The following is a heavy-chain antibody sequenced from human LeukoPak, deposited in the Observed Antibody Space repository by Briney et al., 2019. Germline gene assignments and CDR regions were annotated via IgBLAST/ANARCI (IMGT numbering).Heavy chain of an antibody. CDR1: GFTFSSYS. CDR2: ISSSSSYI. Sequence: GGSLRLSCAASGFTFSSYSMNWVRQAPGKGLEWVSSISSSSSYIYYADSVKGRFTISRDNAKNSLYLQMNSLRAEDTAVYYCARDPGEQQLVDGAFDIWGQGIVVTVSS. V-gene: IGHV3-21*01. J-gene: IGHJ4*02. D-gene: IGHD6-13*01. CDR3: ARDPGEQQLVDGAFDI.